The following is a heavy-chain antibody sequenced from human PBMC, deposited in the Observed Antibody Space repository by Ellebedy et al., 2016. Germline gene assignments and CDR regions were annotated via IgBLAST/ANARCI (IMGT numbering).Heavy chain of an antibody. J-gene: IGHJ6*03. CDR3: ARLKGGNSGPYYFYMDV. V-gene: IGHV4-39*01. D-gene: IGHD2/OR15-2a*01. CDR2: IYYSGST. CDR1: GGSISSSSYH. Sequence: SETLSLXXTVSGGSISSSSYHWGWIRQPPGKGLEWIGSIYYSGSTYNNPSLKSRVTISVDMSKNQFSLKLSSVTAADTAAYYCARLKGGNSGPYYFYMDVWGKGTTVTVSS.